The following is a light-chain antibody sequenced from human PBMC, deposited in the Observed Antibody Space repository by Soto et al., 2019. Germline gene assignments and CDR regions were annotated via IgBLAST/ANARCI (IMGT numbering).Light chain of an antibody. CDR1: LSISTH. Sequence: IVLTQSPDTLSLSPGERATLSCRASLSISTHLAWYEQKPGQAPRLLIYGASTRATGIPARFSGSGSGTEFTLTISSLQSEDFAVYYCHQYDLWPWTFGQGTKVDIK. V-gene: IGKV3D-15*01. CDR3: HQYDLWPWT. J-gene: IGKJ1*01. CDR2: GAS.